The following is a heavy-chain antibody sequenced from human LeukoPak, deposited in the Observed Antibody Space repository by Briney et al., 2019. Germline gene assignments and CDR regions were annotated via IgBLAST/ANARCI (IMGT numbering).Heavy chain of an antibody. D-gene: IGHD3-22*01. CDR3: AKASAMIVVVSKHFDY. V-gene: IGHV3-23*01. Sequence: GGSLRLSCAASKFTFSSYAMSWVRRAPGKGLEWVSAISGSGGSTYYADSVKGRFTISRDNSKNTLYLQMNSLRAEDTAVYYCAKASAMIVVVSKHFDYWGQGTLVTVSS. J-gene: IGHJ4*02. CDR2: ISGSGGST. CDR1: KFTFSSYA.